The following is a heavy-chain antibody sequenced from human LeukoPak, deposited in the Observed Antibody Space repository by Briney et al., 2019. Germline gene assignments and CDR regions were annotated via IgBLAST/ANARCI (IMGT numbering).Heavy chain of an antibody. CDR1: GGSISSYY. CDR3: ARLDYGGADY. CDR2: IYTSGST. Sequence: RPSETLSLTCTVSGGSISSYYWSWIRQPPGKGLEWIGYIYTSGSTNYNPSLKSRVTISVDTSKNQFSLKLSSVTAADTAVYYCARLDYGGADYWGQGTLVTVSP. J-gene: IGHJ4*02. V-gene: IGHV4-4*09. D-gene: IGHD4-23*01.